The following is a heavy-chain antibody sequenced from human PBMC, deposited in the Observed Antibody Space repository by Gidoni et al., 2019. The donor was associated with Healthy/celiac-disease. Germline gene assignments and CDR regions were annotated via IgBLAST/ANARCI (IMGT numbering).Heavy chain of an antibody. CDR1: GGSFSGYY. J-gene: IGHJ4*02. V-gene: IGHV4-34*01. Sequence: QVQLQQWGAGLLKPSETLSITCAVYGGSFSGYYWSWIRQPPGKGLEWIGEINHSGSTNYNPSLKSRVTISVDTSKNQFSLKLSSVTAADTAVYSCARGRDYWGQGTLVTVSS. CDR2: INHSGST. CDR3: ARGRDY.